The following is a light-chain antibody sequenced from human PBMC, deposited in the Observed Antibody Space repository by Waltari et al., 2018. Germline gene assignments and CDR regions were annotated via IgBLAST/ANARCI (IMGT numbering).Light chain of an antibody. CDR1: QSVSRA. CDR3: QHYVRLPAT. CDR2: DAS. J-gene: IGKJ1*01. V-gene: IGKV3-20*01. Sequence: EIVLTQSPGTLSLSPGQRATLSCWASQSVSRALAWYQQKPGQAPRLLIYDASSRATGIPDRFSGSGCGTDFSLTISRLEPEDFAVYYCQHYVRLPATFGQGTKVDIK.